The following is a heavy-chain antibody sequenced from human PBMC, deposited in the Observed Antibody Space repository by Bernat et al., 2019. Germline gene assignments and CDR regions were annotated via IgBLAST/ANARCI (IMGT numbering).Heavy chain of an antibody. CDR1: GFTFSSYG. V-gene: IGHV3-33*01. J-gene: IGHJ3*02. D-gene: IGHD6-19*01. CDR3: AREKQWLEGLGSSDAFDI. CDR2: IWYDVSNK. Sequence: QVQLVESGGGVVQPGRSLRLSCAASGFTFSSYGMHWVRQAPGKGLEWGAVIWYDVSNKSYATSVKVRFTISRDNSKNTLYLQMNSLSAEDTAVYYCAREKQWLEGLGSSDAFDIWGQGTMVTVSS.